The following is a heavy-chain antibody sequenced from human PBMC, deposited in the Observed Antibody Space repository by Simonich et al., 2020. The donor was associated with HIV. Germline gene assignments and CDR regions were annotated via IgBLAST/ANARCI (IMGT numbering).Heavy chain of an antibody. Sequence: VQSWAEVEKPGSSENVSCKASGGTFNSYLISWVRQAPGQWLEWMGGIIPILDIANYEQKFEGRVTITADNSTSTVYMVLSSLRSEDTAVYYCARTRGEGSAIDMWGQGTMVTVSS. V-gene: IGHV1-69*04. CDR3: ARTRGEGSAIDM. CDR2: IIPILDIA. D-gene: IGHD3-10*01. CDR1: GGTFNSYL. J-gene: IGHJ3*02.